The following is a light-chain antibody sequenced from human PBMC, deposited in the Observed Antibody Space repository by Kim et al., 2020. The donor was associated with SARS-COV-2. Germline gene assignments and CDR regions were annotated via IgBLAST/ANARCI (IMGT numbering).Light chain of an antibody. CDR2: EDN. V-gene: IGLV6-57*01. Sequence: GQTVTISCTRSSGSIASNYVQWYQQSPGSSPTPVIYEDNQRPSGVPDRFSGSIDSSSNSASLTISGLKTKDEADYYCQSYDSSSWVFGGGTQLTVL. CDR1: SGSIASNY. J-gene: IGLJ3*02. CDR3: QSYDSSSWV.